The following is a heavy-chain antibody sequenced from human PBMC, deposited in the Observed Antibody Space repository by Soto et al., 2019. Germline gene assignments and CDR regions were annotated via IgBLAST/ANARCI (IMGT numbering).Heavy chain of an antibody. V-gene: IGHV1-3*01. Sequence: QVQLVQSGAEVKKPVASVKVSCKASGYTFTSYAMHWVRQAPGQRLEWMGWINAGNGNTKYSQKFQGRVTITRDTSASTDYMELSSLRSEDKAVYYCARDQSWGSGWYGYWGQGTLVTVSS. CDR3: ARDQSWGSGWYGY. CDR2: INAGNGNT. CDR1: GYTFTSYA. D-gene: IGHD6-19*01. J-gene: IGHJ4*02.